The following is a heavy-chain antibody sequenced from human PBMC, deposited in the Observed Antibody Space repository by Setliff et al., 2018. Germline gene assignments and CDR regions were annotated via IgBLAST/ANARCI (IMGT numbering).Heavy chain of an antibody. CDR1: GATFSSYG. V-gene: IGHV1-69*05. J-gene: IGHJ6*03. CDR2: TIPMFGTT. Sequence: SVKVSCKASGATFSSYGISWVRQAPGQGLEWMGGTIPMFGTTEYAQKFQGRLTIITDEPTNTAFMQLSSLRSDDTAVYYCVREGVDRRSSTDYRYYMDVWGKGTTVTVSS. CDR3: VREGVDRRSSTDYRYYMDV. D-gene: IGHD6-6*01.